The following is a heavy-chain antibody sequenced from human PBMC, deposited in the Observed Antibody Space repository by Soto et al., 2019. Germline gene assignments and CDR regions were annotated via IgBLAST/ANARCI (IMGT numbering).Heavy chain of an antibody. J-gene: IGHJ4*02. V-gene: IGHV4-61*01. CDR1: GGSVSSGSYY. CDR2: IYYSGST. CDR3: ARERTGTGSYYIDY. Sequence: SETLSLTCTVSGGSVSSGSYYWSWIRQPPGKGLEWIGYIYYSGSTNYNPSLKSRVSISVDTSKNQFSLKLSSVTAADTAVYYCARERTGTGSYYIDYWGQGTLVTVSS. D-gene: IGHD3-9*01.